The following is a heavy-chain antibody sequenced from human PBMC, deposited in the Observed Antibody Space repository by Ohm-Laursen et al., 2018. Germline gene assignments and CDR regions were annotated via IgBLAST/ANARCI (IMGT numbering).Heavy chain of an antibody. CDR2: ISSSSYI. CDR1: GFTFSSYS. V-gene: IGHV3-21*01. Sequence: SLRLSCAASGFTFSSYSMNWVRQAPGKGLEWVSSISSSSYIYYADSVKGRFTTSRDNAKNSLYLQMDSLRAEDTAVYYCARDPRTKHPYYDFWSGYSLDGGLDYWGQGTLVTVSS. J-gene: IGHJ4*02. CDR3: ARDPRTKHPYYDFWSGYSLDGGLDY. D-gene: IGHD3-3*01.